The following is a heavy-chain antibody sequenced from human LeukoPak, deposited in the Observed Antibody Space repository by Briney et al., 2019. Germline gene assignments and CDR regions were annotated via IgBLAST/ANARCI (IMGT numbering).Heavy chain of an antibody. D-gene: IGHD6-13*01. V-gene: IGHV1-69*06. J-gene: IGHJ4*02. Sequence: ASVKVSCKASGATFSSYAISWVRQAPGQGLEWMGGIIPIFGTANYAQKFQGRVTITADKSTSTAYMELSSLRSEDTAVYYCARRAAAGPEFDYWGQGTLVTVSS. CDR3: ARRAAAGPEFDY. CDR2: IIPIFGTA. CDR1: GATFSSYA.